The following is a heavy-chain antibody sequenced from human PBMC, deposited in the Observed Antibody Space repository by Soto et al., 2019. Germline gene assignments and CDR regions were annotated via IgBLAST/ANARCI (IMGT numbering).Heavy chain of an antibody. CDR3: AKDIRHWLFDDAFDI. J-gene: IGHJ3*02. V-gene: IGHV3-9*01. CDR1: GFTFDDYA. D-gene: IGHD6-19*01. Sequence: EVQLVESGGGLVQPGRSLRLSCAASGFTFDDYAMHWVRQAPGKGLEWVSGISWNSGSIGYADSVKGRFTISRDNAKNSLYLQMNSLRAEDTALYYCAKDIRHWLFDDAFDIWGQGTMVTVSS. CDR2: ISWNSGSI.